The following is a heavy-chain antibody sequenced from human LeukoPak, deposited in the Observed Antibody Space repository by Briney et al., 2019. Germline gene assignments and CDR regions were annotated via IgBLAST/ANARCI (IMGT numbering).Heavy chain of an antibody. V-gene: IGHV4-4*08. CDR3: ARGWNYYDSSGYSLPYYYYMDV. Sequence: SETLSLTCTVSGGSISSYYWSWIRQPPGKGLEWIGYIYTSGSTNYNPSLKSRVTISVDTSKNQFSLKLSSVTAADTAVYYCARGWNYYDSSGYSLPYYYYMDVWGKGTTVTVSS. D-gene: IGHD3-22*01. J-gene: IGHJ6*03. CDR1: GGSISSYY. CDR2: IYTSGST.